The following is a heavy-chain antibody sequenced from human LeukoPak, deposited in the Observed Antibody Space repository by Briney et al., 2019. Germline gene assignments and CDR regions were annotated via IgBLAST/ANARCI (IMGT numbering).Heavy chain of an antibody. V-gene: IGHV4-34*01. Sequence: SETLSLTCAVYGGSFSGDYWSWIRQPPGKGLEWIGEINHSGSTNYNPSLKSRVTISVDTSKNQFSLKLSSVTAADTAVYYCARGCIAAAGTVWFDPWGQGTLVTVSS. CDR2: INHSGST. D-gene: IGHD6-13*01. CDR1: GGSFSGDY. CDR3: ARGCIAAAGTVWFDP. J-gene: IGHJ5*02.